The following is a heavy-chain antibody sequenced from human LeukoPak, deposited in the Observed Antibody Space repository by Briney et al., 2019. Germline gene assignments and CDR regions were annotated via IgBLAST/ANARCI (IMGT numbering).Heavy chain of an antibody. CDR3: ATQVEWEPQNTNGVLGDSEYFDY. D-gene: IGHD2-8*01. CDR1: GYTLTELS. CDR2: FDPEDGET. J-gene: IGHJ4*02. V-gene: IGHV1-24*01. Sequence: ASVKVSCKVSGYTLTELSMHWVRQAPGKGLEWMGGFDPEDGETIYAQKFQGRVTMTEDTSTDTAYMELSSLRSEDTAVYYCATQVEWEPQNTNGVLGDSEYFDYWGQGTLVTVSS.